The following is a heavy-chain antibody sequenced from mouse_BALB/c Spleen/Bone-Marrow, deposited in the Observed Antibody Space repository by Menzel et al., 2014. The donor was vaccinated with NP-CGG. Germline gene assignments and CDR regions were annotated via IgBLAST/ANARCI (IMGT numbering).Heavy chain of an antibody. Sequence: EVQLVESGGGLVQPGGSLRLSCATSGFTFTDYYMNWVRQPPGKALEWLGFIRNKAYGYTTEYSASVKGRSTISRDNSQGILYLQMNSLRAEDSATYYCARDMGGILFDSWGQGTTLTVSS. CDR1: GFTFTDYY. D-gene: IGHD4-1*01. CDR2: IRNKAYGYTT. J-gene: IGHJ2*01. V-gene: IGHV7-3*02. CDR3: ARDMGGILFDS.